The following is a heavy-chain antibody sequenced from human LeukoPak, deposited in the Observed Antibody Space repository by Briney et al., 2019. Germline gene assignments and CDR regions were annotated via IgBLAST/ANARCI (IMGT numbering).Heavy chain of an antibody. D-gene: IGHD5-18*01. CDR2: ISYDGSNK. V-gene: IGHV3-30-3*01. CDR1: GFSFSNYA. J-gene: IGHJ4*02. CDR3: AREKSGHSYMTQGGIDY. Sequence: GRSLRLSCAASGFSFSNYAMHWVRQAPGKGLEWVAIISYDGSNKYFADSVKGRFTISRDNSKSTLYLQMNSLSAEDTAIYYCAREKSGHSYMTQGGIDYWGQGTLVTVSS.